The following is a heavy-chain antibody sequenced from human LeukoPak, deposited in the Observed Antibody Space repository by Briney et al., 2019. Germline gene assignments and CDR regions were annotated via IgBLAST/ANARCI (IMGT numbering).Heavy chain of an antibody. Sequence: ASVKVSCKASGYTFTGYYMHWVRQAPGQGLEWMGWINPNSGGTNYAQKFQGRVTMTRDTSISTAYMELSRLRSDDTAVYYCARVRRAKMSKAAAGTLDWFDSWGQGTLVTVSS. CDR2: INPNSGGT. V-gene: IGHV1-2*02. D-gene: IGHD6-13*01. J-gene: IGHJ5*01. CDR3: ARVRRAKMSKAAAGTLDWFDS. CDR1: GYTFTGYY.